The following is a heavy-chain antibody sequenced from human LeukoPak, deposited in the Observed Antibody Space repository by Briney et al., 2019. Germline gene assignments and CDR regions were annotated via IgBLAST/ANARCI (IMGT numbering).Heavy chain of an antibody. CDR1: GGSISSYY. D-gene: IGHD6-13*01. CDR3: ARDRAGIAEGPGLTGYFDL. Sequence: PSETLSLTCTVSGGSISSYYWSWIRQPPGKGLEWIGYIYYSGSTNYNPSLKSRVTISVDTSKNQFSLKLSSVTAADTAVYYCARDRAGIAEGPGLTGYFDLWGRGTLVTVSS. V-gene: IGHV4-59*01. J-gene: IGHJ2*01. CDR2: IYYSGST.